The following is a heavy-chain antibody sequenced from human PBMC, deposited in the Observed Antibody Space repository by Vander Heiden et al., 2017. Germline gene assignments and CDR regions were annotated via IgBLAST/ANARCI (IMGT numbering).Heavy chain of an antibody. J-gene: IGHJ3*02. V-gene: IGHV3-11*01. CDR2: ISSSGSTI. CDR1: GFTFSDYY. D-gene: IGHD2-21*01. CDR3: ARDGRPTVLLRYAFDI. Sequence: QVQLVESGGGLVKPGRSLRLSWAASGFTFSDYYMSWIRQAPGKGLEWVSYISSSGSTIYYADSVKGRFTISRDNAKNSLYLQMNSLRAEDTAVYYCARDGRPTVLLRYAFDIWGQGTMVTVSS.